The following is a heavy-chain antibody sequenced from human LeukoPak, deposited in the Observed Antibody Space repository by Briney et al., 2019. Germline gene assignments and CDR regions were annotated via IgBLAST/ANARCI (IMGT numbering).Heavy chain of an antibody. Sequence: ASVKVSCKASGYTFTAYYMHWVRQAPGQGLEWMGWINPNNGGTNYAQKFQGRVTMARDTSISTAYMELSSLRSEDTAVYYCARGLGRTAMVTRGGVRFDYWGQGTLVTVSS. CDR1: GYTFTAYY. CDR2: INPNNGGT. D-gene: IGHD5-18*01. J-gene: IGHJ4*02. CDR3: ARGLGRTAMVTRGGVRFDY. V-gene: IGHV1-2*02.